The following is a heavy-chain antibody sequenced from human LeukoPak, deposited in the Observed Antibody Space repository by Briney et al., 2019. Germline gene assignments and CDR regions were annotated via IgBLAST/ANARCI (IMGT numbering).Heavy chain of an antibody. V-gene: IGHV3-23*01. Sequence: GGSLRLSCAAYGFAFSSYAMSWVRQAPGKGLEWVSTISGSGGGTYYADSVKGRFTISRDNSRNTMYLQMNSLRAEDTAVYYCAKVLGLVCLDYWGQGTLVTVSS. CDR1: GFAFSSYA. D-gene: IGHD2-2*01. CDR2: ISGSGGGT. J-gene: IGHJ4*02. CDR3: AKVLGLVCLDY.